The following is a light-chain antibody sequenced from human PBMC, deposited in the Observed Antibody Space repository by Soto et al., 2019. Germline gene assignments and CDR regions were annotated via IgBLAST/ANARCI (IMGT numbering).Light chain of an antibody. CDR1: QSVSSTY. CDR3: QQYGRSPTFT. J-gene: IGKJ2*01. V-gene: IGKV3-20*01. Sequence: IVLTQSPGTLSLSPGEIATLSCRASQSVSSTYIAWYQQNPGQAPRLLMYGASSRATGIPDGFSGSGSGTDFPVTIISPEPEDFAVYFCQQYGRSPTFTFGQGTKVEMK. CDR2: GAS.